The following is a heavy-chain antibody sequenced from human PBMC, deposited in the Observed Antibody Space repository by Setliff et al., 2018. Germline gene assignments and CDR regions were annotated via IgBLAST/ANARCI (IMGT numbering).Heavy chain of an antibody. CDR2: ISHSGST. V-gene: IGHV4-34*01. D-gene: IGHD3-10*01. Sequence: SETLSLTCAVYGGSFSTYYWSWIRQPPGKGLEWIGEISHSGSTNYNPSLKSRVTMSVDTSKNQFSLKLRSVAAADTAVYYCARLSWDGLRYYGLDVWGQGATVTVSS. CDR3: ARLSWDGLRYYGLDV. CDR1: GGSFSTYY. J-gene: IGHJ6*02.